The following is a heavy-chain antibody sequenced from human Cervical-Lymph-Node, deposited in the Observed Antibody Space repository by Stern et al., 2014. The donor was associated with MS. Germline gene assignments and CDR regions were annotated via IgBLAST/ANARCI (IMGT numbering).Heavy chain of an antibody. V-gene: IGHV3-48*02. CDR3: VRTWRENVFDS. D-gene: IGHD5-24*01. Sequence: EVQLVESGGTLGPPGGSLRLSCAASGFNLRDYSMSWVRQAPGKGLEWVPFVSNSGTAIYYADSVKGRFTISRDMASNSIYLQMNSLRDEDTSVYYCVRTWRENVFDSWGQGILVTVSS. CDR2: VSNSGTAI. CDR1: GFNLRDYS. J-gene: IGHJ4*02.